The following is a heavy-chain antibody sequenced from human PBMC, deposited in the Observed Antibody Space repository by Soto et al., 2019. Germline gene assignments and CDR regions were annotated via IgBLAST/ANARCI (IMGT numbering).Heavy chain of an antibody. CDR3: PHPLAISGYVCRNTP. J-gene: IGHJ5*02. CDR2: IYWDDDK. Sequence: QITLKESGPPLVKPTQTLTLTCNFSGFSLTNKGVGVGWIRQPPRKALEWLGIIYWDDDKRYRPSLNNRLTTTKNTSKTQLVLPLTNVTTVNTATYFVPHPLAISGYVCRNTPGGQGPL. V-gene: IGHV2-5*02. CDR1: GFSLTNKGVG. D-gene: IGHD5-12*01.